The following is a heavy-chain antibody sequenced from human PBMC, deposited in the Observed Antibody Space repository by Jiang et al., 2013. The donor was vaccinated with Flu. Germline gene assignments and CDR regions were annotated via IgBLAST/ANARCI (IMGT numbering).Heavy chain of an antibody. CDR1: GFSITSGHF. Sequence: LVKPSETLSLTCSVSGFSITSGHFVGRGVRXAPGNGGWSGLGGIYQTGTTYYNPSLKSRVTTSVDTSKNQFSLRLTSVTASDTAVYYCARLPIRLGELSTFDMWGQGTMVTVSS. D-gene: IGHD3-16*01. V-gene: IGHV4-38-2*01. J-gene: IGHJ3*02. CDR2: IYQTGTT. CDR3: ARLPIRLGELSTFDM.